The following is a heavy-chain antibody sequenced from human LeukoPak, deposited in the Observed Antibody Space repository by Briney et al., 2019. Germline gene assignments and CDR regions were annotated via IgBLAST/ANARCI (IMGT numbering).Heavy chain of an antibody. CDR1: GGSFSGYY. CDR3: ASSGSYLGGFDY. CDR2: INHSGST. Sequence: PSETLSLTCAVYGGSFSGYYWSWIRQPPGKGLEWIGEINHSGSTNYNPSLNSRVTISVDTSKNQFSLKLSSVTAADTAVYYCASSGSYLGGFDYWGQGTLVTVSS. D-gene: IGHD3-10*01. V-gene: IGHV4-34*01. J-gene: IGHJ4*02.